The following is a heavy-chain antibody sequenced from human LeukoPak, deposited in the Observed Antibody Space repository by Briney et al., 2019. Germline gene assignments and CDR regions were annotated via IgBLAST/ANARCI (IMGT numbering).Heavy chain of an antibody. V-gene: IGHV3-33*01. CDR2: IWYDGSNQ. Sequence: PGRSLRLSCAAPGFTFRNHGMHWVRQAPGKGLEWVAVIWYDGSNQYYSDSVKGRFTISRDNSKNTLDLQMNSLRAEDTAVYYCARDIGARRLDFWGQGTLVTVSS. CDR1: GFTFRNHG. CDR3: ARDIGARRLDF. J-gene: IGHJ4*02. D-gene: IGHD6-6*01.